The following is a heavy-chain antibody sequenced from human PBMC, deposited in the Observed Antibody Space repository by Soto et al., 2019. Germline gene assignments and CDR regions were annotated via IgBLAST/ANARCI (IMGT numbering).Heavy chain of an antibody. CDR1: GFTFSSYR. CDR2: ISTDGTTT. CDR3: ARMITDWYAFDV. J-gene: IGHJ3*01. V-gene: IGHV3-74*01. D-gene: IGHD3-9*01. Sequence: PGGSLRLSCAASGFTFSSYRMRWVRQAPGKGLLWVSSISTDGTTTSYAESVRGRFTVSRDNARNTLYLQMNSLRDEDTAVYFCARMITDWYAFDVWGPGTTVTVSS.